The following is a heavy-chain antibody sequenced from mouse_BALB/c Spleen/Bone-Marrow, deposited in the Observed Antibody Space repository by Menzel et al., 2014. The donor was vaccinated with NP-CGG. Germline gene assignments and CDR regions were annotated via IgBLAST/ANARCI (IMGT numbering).Heavy chain of an antibody. V-gene: IGHV1S137*01. CDR2: IRTYYGFA. Sequence: QVQLKGPGAEPVRPGVSAKSSCKGSGFTFIDYAVHWVKHSHAKSLEWIGVIRTYYGFATYNQKFKRKATRTVDKSSSTAYIGLTRLTSEDSAIYYCARDLDYWGQGTPLTVSS. CDR1: GFTFIDYA. J-gene: IGHJ2*01. CDR3: ARDLDY.